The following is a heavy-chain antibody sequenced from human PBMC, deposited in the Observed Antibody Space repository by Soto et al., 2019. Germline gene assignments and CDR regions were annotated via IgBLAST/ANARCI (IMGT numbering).Heavy chain of an antibody. J-gene: IGHJ4*02. CDR1: GYTFTSYA. CDR2: INAGNGNT. V-gene: IGHV1-3*01. CDR3: AVYGSGSSETCDY. Sequence: QVQLVQSGAEVKKPGASVKVSCKASGYTFTSYAMHWVRQAPGQRLEGMGWINAGNGNTKYSQKFQGRVTITRDTSASTAYMELCSLRSEDTAVYYCAVYGSGSSETCDYWGQGTLVTVSS. D-gene: IGHD3-10*01.